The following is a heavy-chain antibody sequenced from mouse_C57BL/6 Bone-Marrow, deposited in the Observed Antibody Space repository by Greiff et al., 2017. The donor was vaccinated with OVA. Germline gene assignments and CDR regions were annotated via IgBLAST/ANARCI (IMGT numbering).Heavy chain of an antibody. V-gene: IGHV1-80*01. J-gene: IGHJ2*01. CDR1: GYAFSSYW. CDR3: ARQPADGYYKGYYFDY. CDR2: IYPGDGDT. Sequence: VQLQQSGAELVKPGASVKISCKASGYAFSSYWMNWVKQRPGKGLEWIGQIYPGDGDTNYNGKFKGKATLTADKSSSTAYMQLSSLTSEDSAVYFCARQPADGYYKGYYFDYWGQGTTLTVSS. D-gene: IGHD2-3*01.